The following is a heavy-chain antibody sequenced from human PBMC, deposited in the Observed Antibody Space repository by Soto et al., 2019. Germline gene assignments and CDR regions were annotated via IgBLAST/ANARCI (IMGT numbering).Heavy chain of an antibody. J-gene: IGHJ2*01. Sequence: QVQLVESGGGVVQPGRSLRLSCAASGFTFSSYGMHWVRQAPGKGLEWVAVIWYDGSNKYYADSVKGRFTISRDNSKNTLYLQMNSLRAEDTAVYYCARDSWIHGKYWYFDLWGRGTLVTVSS. CDR3: ARDSWIHGKYWYFDL. CDR2: IWYDGSNK. CDR1: GFTFSSYG. D-gene: IGHD5-18*01. V-gene: IGHV3-33*01.